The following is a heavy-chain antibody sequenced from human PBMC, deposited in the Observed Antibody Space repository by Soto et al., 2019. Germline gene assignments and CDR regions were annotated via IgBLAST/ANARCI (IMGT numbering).Heavy chain of an antibody. CDR1: GGTFSSYA. CDR2: IIPIFDTA. D-gene: IGHD3-22*01. CDR3: AGHSSGVPGYYYGMDV. J-gene: IGHJ6*02. Sequence: QVQLVQSGAEVKKPGSSVKVSCKASGGTFSSYAISWVRQAPGQGLEWTGGIIPIFDTADYAQKFQGRVTITADESTNTAYMELSSLRSEDTAVYYCAGHSSGVPGYYYGMDVWGQGTTVTVSS. V-gene: IGHV1-69*12.